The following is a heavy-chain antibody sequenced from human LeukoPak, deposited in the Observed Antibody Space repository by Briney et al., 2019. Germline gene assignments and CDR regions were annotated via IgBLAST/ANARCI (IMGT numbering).Heavy chain of an antibody. Sequence: ASVKVSCKASGYTFTNYGISWVRQAPGQGLEWMGWISAYNGNTNYAQKLQGRVTMTTDTSTSTAYMELRSLRSDDTAVYYCARHIGRYFDWLDIYWGQGTLVTVSS. D-gene: IGHD3-9*01. J-gene: IGHJ4*02. CDR2: ISAYNGNT. V-gene: IGHV1-18*01. CDR3: ARHIGRYFDWLDIY. CDR1: GYTFTNYG.